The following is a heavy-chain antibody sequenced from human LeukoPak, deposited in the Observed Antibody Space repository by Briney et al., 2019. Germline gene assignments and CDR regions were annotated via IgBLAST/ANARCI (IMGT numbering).Heavy chain of an antibody. CDR3: ARERGGYYDSSGYDNFDY. Sequence: GGSLRLSCAASGFTFSSYWMSWVRQAPGKGLEWVANIKQDGSEKYYVDSVKGRFTISRDNAKNSLYLQMNSLRAEDTAVYYYARERGGYYDSSGYDNFDYWGQGTLVTVSS. D-gene: IGHD3-22*01. CDR1: GFTFSSYW. CDR2: IKQDGSEK. V-gene: IGHV3-7*01. J-gene: IGHJ4*02.